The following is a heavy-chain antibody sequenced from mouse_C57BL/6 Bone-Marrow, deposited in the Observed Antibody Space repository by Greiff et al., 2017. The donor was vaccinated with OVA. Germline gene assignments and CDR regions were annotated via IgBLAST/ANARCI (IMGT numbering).Heavy chain of an antibody. V-gene: IGHV1-55*01. D-gene: IGHD2-1*01. CDR1: GYTFTSYW. Sequence: VQLQQPGAELVKPGASVKMSCKASGYTFTSYWINWVKQRPGQGLEWIGDIYPGSGSTNYNEKFKSKATLTVDTSSSTAYMQLSSLTSEDSAVYSCARDGNPPWYFDVWGTGTTVTVSS. CDR3: ARDGNPPWYFDV. CDR2: IYPGSGST. J-gene: IGHJ1*03.